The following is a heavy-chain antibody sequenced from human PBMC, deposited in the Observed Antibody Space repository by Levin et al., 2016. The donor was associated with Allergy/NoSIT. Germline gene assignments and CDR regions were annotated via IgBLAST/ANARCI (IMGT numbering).Heavy chain of an antibody. CDR2: TKNKTNRGTT. J-gene: IGHJ6*02. V-gene: IGHV3-49*03. CDR1: GFI. Sequence: GGSLRLSCAASGFICRAPGKGLEWVGFTKNKTNRGTTEYAAPVKGRSTISRDDSKSIAYLQMNSLKTEDTAVYSYTRTQYYYDSSAYTTDYYYGMDVWGQGTTVTVSS. D-gene: IGHD3-22*01. CDR3: TRTQYYYDSSAYTTDYYYGMDV.